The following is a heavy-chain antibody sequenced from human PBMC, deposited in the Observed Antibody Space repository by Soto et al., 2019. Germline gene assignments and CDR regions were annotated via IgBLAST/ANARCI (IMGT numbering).Heavy chain of an antibody. CDR3: AREGYSSSWPNYGMDV. V-gene: IGHV3-11*05. CDR2: ISSSSSYT. CDR1: GFTFSDYY. Sequence: QVQLVESGGGLVKPGGSLRLSCAASGFTFSDYYMSWIRQAPGKGLEWVSYISSSSSYTNYADSVKGRFTISRDNAKNSLYLQINRLRAEDTAVYYCAREGYSSSWPNYGMDVWGQGTTVTVSS. D-gene: IGHD6-13*01. J-gene: IGHJ6*02.